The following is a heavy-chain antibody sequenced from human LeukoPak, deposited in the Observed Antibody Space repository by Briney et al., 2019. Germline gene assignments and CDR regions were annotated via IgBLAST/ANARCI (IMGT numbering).Heavy chain of an antibody. CDR3: ARSATFWSGYFGSFDI. V-gene: IGHV3-7*01. D-gene: IGHD3-3*01. J-gene: IGHJ3*02. Sequence: GGSLRLSCAASGFTFSNSWMTWVRQAPGMGLQWVANIRQDGTEISYVDSVKGRFTISRDNAKNSLYLQMNSLRAEDMAVYYCARSATFWSGYFGSFDIWGQGTMVTVSS. CDR1: GFTFSNSW. CDR2: IRQDGTEI.